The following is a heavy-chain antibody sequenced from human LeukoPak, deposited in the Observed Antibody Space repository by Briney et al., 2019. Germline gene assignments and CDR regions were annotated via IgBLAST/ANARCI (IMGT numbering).Heavy chain of an antibody. CDR1: GYTFSGFY. CDR2: IKVSGGRT. Sequence: GASVKVSCKASGYTFSGFYVHWVRQAPGQGLEWMGIIKVSGGRTEYAQKSQGRVTVTRDMSTSTVYMELNNLRSEDTAVYYCAREPPESYYFDNWGQGTLVTVSS. CDR3: AREPPESYYFDN. J-gene: IGHJ4*02. V-gene: IGHV1-46*01.